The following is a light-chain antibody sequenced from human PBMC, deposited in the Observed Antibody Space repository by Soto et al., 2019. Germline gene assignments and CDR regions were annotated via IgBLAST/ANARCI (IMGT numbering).Light chain of an antibody. CDR2: GAS. CDR1: QSVSSNY. J-gene: IGKJ3*01. V-gene: IGKV3-20*01. Sequence: ELVLTQSPGTLSLSPGERATLSCRASQSVSSNYLAWYQQKPGQAPRLLIYGASSRATGIPDRFSGSGSGTDFTLTISRLEPEDFAVYYCPQYGSSLTFCHGTKVDIK. CDR3: PQYGSSLT.